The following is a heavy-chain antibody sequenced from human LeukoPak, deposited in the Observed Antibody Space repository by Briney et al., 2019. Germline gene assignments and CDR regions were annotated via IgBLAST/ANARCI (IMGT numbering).Heavy chain of an antibody. V-gene: IGHV1-2*02. CDR2: LSPNSGDT. CDR1: GYTSTGYY. D-gene: IGHD6-19*01. J-gene: IGHJ4*02. CDR3: AREWLIVVTGTGHLDY. Sequence: GASVKVSCKASGYTSTGYYLHWVRQAPGQELEWMGWLSPNSGDTKFAQKFQGRVTMTRDTTISTAYMELSSLRSDDTAVYYCAREWLIVVTGTGHLDYWGQGTLVTVSS.